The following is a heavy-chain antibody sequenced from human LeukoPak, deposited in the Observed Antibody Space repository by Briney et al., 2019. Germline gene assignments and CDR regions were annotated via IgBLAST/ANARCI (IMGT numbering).Heavy chain of an antibody. CDR2: ISSSGNTV. CDR1: GFTFSDYD. CDR3: AKDLKLLWFGDP. Sequence: PGGSLRLSCVVSGFTFSDYDMTWIRQAPGKGLEWVSHISSSGNTVYYADSVKGRFTISRDNSKNTLYLQMNSLRAEDTAVYYCAKDLKLLWFGDPWGQGTLVTVSS. V-gene: IGHV3-11*04. J-gene: IGHJ5*02. D-gene: IGHD3-10*01.